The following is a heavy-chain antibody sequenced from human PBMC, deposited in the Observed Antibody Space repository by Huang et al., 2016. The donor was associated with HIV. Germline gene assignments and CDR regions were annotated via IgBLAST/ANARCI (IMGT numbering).Heavy chain of an antibody. Sequence: QLQLQESGPGLVRPSETLSLTCSVSGGSVNSGYYYWGWIRQPPGEGLEWIASVFYGGNTFYNPALKGGVSRSVDTSKKRFSLNLSSVTAADTAVYFCARLPFDYVWGTQRQTALDELDVWGQGTMVTVSS. CDR2: VFYGGNT. V-gene: IGHV4-39*01. CDR3: ARLPFDYVWGTQRQTALDELDV. CDR1: GGSVNSGYYY. J-gene: IGHJ3*01. D-gene: IGHD3-16*01.